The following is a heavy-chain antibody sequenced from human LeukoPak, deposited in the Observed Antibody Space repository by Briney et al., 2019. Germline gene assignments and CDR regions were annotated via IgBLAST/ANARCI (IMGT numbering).Heavy chain of an antibody. Sequence: SETLSLTCIVSGGSISSGDYYWTWIRQHPGKGLEWIGYIYHSGYTYYNPSLKSRVTMSLDTSKNKFSLKLSSVTAADTAVYYCVRGRYDSSGYNYWYFDLWGRGTLVTVSS. J-gene: IGHJ2*01. CDR3: VRGRYDSSGYNYWYFDL. CDR2: IYHSGYT. D-gene: IGHD3-22*01. CDR1: GGSISSGDYY. V-gene: IGHV4-31*03.